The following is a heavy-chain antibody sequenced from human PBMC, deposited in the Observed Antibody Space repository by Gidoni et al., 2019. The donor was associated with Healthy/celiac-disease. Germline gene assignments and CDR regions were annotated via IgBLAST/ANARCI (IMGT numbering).Heavy chain of an antibody. Sequence: QVQLVESGGDVVQPGRSLRLSCAASGFTFSSYGMHWVRQAPGKGLEWVAGIWYDGRNKYYADSVKGRFTISRDNSKNTLYLQMNSLRAEDTAVYYCARDLEVAVAAPLVVGYWGQGTLVTVSS. D-gene: IGHD6-19*01. J-gene: IGHJ4*02. CDR1: GFTFSSYG. V-gene: IGHV3-33*01. CDR2: IWYDGRNK. CDR3: ARDLEVAVAAPLVVGY.